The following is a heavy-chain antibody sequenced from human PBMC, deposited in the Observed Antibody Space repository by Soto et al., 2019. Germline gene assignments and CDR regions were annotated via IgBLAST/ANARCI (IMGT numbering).Heavy chain of an antibody. CDR3: AREFHPYCSSTSCYRGDDY. CDR2: INSDGSST. D-gene: IGHD2-2*02. J-gene: IGHJ4*02. V-gene: IGHV3-74*01. Sequence: GGSLRLSCAASGFTFSSYWMHWVRQAPGKGLVWVSRINSDGSSTNYADSVKGRFTISRDNAKNTLFLKMNSLRAEDTAVYYCAREFHPYCSSTSCYRGDDYWGQGTLVTVSS. CDR1: GFTFSSYW.